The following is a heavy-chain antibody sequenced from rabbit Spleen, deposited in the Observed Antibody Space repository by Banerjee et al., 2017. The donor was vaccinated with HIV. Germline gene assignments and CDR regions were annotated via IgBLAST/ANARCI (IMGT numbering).Heavy chain of an antibody. D-gene: IGHD6-1*01. V-gene: IGHV1S45*01. CDR2: IYFGYIDST. J-gene: IGHJ4*01. Sequence: QEQLVESGGGLVQPEGSLTLTCTASGFTVSSNAMCWVRQAPGKGLEWIACIYFGYIDSTYYASWAKGRFTISKTSSTTVTLQMTSLTAADTATYFCARSTDGVAHYEYASDLWGQGTLVTVS. CDR1: GFTVSSNA. CDR3: ARSTDGVAHYEYASDL.